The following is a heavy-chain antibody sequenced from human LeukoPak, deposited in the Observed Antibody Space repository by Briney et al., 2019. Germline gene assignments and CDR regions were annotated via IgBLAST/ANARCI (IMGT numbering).Heavy chain of an antibody. CDR3: AKALGLGDVDAFDI. V-gene: IGHV3-30*18. Sequence: GGSLRLSCAASGFTFSSYGMRWVRQAPGKGLEWVAVISYDGSNKNYADSVKGRFTLSRDNSKNTLYLQMNRLRAEDTAVYYCAKALGLGDVDAFDIWGQGTKVTVSS. J-gene: IGHJ3*02. D-gene: IGHD3-10*01. CDR1: GFTFSSYG. CDR2: ISYDGSNK.